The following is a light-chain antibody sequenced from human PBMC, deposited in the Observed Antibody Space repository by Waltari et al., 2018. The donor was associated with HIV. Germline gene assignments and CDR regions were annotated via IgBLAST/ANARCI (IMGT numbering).Light chain of an antibody. CDR2: GAS. CDR1: QSVTSNY. Sequence: EIVLTQSPGTLSLSPGERAALSCRASQSVTSNYLAWYQQKPGRVPRLLISGASNLASGIPDRFSGSGAGTDFTLTISRLEPEDVAVYYCQQYGTSQWTFGRGTKVEI. V-gene: IGKV3-20*01. J-gene: IGKJ1*01. CDR3: QQYGTSQWT.